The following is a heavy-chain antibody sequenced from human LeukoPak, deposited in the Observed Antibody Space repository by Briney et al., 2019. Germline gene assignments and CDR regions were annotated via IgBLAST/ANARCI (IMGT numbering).Heavy chain of an antibody. CDR3: ARGGQWHPFDY. V-gene: IGHV4-34*01. D-gene: IGHD6-19*01. CDR1: GGSFSGYY. J-gene: IGHJ4*02. Sequence: SETLSLTCAVYGGSFSGYYWSWIHQPPGKGLEWIGEINHSGSTNYNPSLKSRVTISVDTSKNQFSLKLSSVTAADTAVYYCARGGQWHPFDYWGQGTLVTVSS. CDR2: INHSGST.